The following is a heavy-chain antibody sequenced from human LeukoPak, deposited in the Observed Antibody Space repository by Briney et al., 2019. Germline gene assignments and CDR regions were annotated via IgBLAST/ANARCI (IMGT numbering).Heavy chain of an antibody. D-gene: IGHD5-18*01. Sequence: GGSLRLSCAASGFTLSSYAMHWVRQAPGKGLEWVAVISYDGSNKYYADSVKGRFTISRDNSKNTLYLQMNSLRAEDTAVYYCARGYSLGGGAFDIWGQGTMVTVSS. CDR1: GFTLSSYA. V-gene: IGHV3-30-3*01. CDR3: ARGYSLGGGAFDI. CDR2: ISYDGSNK. J-gene: IGHJ3*02.